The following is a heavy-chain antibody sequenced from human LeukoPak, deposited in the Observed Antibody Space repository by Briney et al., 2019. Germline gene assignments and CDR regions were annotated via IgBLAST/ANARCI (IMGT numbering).Heavy chain of an antibody. Sequence: ASVKVSCKASGYTFTSYAMNWARQAPGQGLEWMGWINTNTGNPTYAQGFTGRFVFSLDTSVSTAYLQISSLKAEDTAVYYCARGGYSYDLYYYDSSGYYAHFDYWGQGTLVTVSS. CDR1: GYTFTSYA. D-gene: IGHD3-22*01. CDR2: INTNTGNP. CDR3: ARGGYSYDLYYYDSSGYYAHFDY. V-gene: IGHV7-4-1*02. J-gene: IGHJ4*02.